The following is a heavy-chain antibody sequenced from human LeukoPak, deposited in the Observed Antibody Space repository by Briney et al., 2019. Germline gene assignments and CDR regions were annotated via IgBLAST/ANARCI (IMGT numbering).Heavy chain of an antibody. V-gene: IGHV3-30*18. Sequence: PGGSLRLSCAASGFTFSSYGMHWVRQAPGKGLEWVAVISYDGSNKYYADSVKGRFTISRDNSKNTLYLQMNSLRAEETAVYYCAKSTRASYYYGMDVWGQGTTVTVSS. J-gene: IGHJ6*02. CDR3: AKSTRASYYYGMDV. CDR1: GFTFSSYG. D-gene: IGHD2-2*01. CDR2: ISYDGSNK.